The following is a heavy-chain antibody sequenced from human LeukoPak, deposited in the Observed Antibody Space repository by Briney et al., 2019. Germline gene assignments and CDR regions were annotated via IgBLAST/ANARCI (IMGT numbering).Heavy chain of an antibody. CDR3: ARYGATSGSMDV. D-gene: IGHD5-12*01. Sequence: PGGSLRLSCAASGFTFSSYSMNWVCQAPGKGLEWVSSISSSSSYIYYADSVKGRFTISRDNAKNSLYLQMNSLRAEDTAVYYCARYGATSGSMDVWGKGTTVTVSS. CDR1: GFTFSSYS. J-gene: IGHJ6*03. CDR2: ISSSSSYI. V-gene: IGHV3-21*01.